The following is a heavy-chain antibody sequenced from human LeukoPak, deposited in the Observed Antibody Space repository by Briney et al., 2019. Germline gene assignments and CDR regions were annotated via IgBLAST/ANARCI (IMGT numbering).Heavy chain of an antibody. Sequence: GGSLRLPCAASGFTFDDYAMHWVRQAPGKGLEWVSLISWDGGSTYYADSVKGRFTISRDNSKNSLYLQMNSLRAEDTALYYCAKGVVGTVTPSFDYWGQGTLVTVSS. CDR2: ISWDGGST. CDR1: GFTFDDYA. CDR3: AKGVVGTVTPSFDY. D-gene: IGHD4-17*01. V-gene: IGHV3-43D*03. J-gene: IGHJ4*02.